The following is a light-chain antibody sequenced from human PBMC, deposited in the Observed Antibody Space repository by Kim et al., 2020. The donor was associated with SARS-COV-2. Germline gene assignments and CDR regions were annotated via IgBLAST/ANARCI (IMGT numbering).Light chain of an antibody. J-gene: IGLJ2*01. CDR3: AAWDDSLNGVV. CDR1: SSNIGSNT. Sequence: ELTQPPSASGTPGQRVTISCSGSSSNIGSNTVNWYQQLPGTAPKLLIYSNNQRPSGVPDRFSGSKSGTSASLGISGLQSEDEADYYCAAWDDSLNGVVFGGGTQLTVL. CDR2: SNN. V-gene: IGLV1-44*01.